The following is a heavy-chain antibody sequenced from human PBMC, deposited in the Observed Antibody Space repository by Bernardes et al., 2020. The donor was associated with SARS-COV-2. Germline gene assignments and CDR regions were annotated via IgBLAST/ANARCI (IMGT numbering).Heavy chain of an antibody. Sequence: GGSLRLSCAGSGFDFSDYWMTWVRQAPGKGLEWVANIKRDGSETYYVDSVKGRFTISRDNAKNLVFLQMNSLRAEDRAVFYCVRSAGMDVWGQGTMVTVSS. CDR3: VRSAGMDV. V-gene: IGHV3-7*03. J-gene: IGHJ6*02. CDR1: GFDFSDYW. CDR2: IKRDGSET.